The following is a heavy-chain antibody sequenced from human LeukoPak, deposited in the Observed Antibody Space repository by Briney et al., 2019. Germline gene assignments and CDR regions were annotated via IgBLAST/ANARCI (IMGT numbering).Heavy chain of an antibody. J-gene: IGHJ4*02. CDR2: IKQDGSEK. V-gene: IGHV3-7*04. CDR1: GFTFSSYW. D-gene: IGHD6-19*01. Sequence: GGSLRLSCAASGFTFSSYWMSWVRQAPGNGLERVANIKQDGSEKYYVDSVKGRFTIARDTAKSSMYVQMNSLRAEDTAVYYCARGGQWLANRGGQGTLVTVSS. CDR3: ARGGQWLANR.